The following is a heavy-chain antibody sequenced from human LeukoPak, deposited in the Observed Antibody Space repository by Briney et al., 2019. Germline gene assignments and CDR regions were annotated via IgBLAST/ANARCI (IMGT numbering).Heavy chain of an antibody. CDR3: ARDERYYDFWSGYGWFDP. Sequence: SETLSLTCTVSGGSISSYYWSWIRQPAGKGLEWIGRIYTSGSTNYNPSLKSRVTMSVDTSKNQFSLKLSSVTAADTAVYYCARDERYYDFWSGYGWFDPWGQGTLVTVSS. D-gene: IGHD3-3*01. CDR1: GGSISSYY. CDR2: IYTSGST. V-gene: IGHV4-4*07. J-gene: IGHJ5*02.